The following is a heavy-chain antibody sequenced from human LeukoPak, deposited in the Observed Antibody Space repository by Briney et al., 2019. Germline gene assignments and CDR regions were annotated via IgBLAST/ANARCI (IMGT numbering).Heavy chain of an antibody. CDR3: ARLAYCGGDCFYYFDY. CDR2: IYPGDSDT. V-gene: IGHV5-51*01. CDR1: GYRFTSYW. D-gene: IGHD2-21*01. Sequence: GESLKISCKGSGYRFTSYWIGWVRQMPGKGLEWMGIIYPGDSDTRYSPSFQGQVTISADKSISTAYLQWSSLKASDTAMYYCARLAYCGGDCFYYFDYWGQGTLVTVSS. J-gene: IGHJ4*02.